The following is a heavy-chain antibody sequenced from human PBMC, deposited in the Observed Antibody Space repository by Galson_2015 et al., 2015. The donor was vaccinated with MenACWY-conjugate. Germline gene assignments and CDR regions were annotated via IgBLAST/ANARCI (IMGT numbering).Heavy chain of an antibody. J-gene: IGHJ4*02. Sequence: SLRLSCAVSGFPFSSYAMTWVRQAPGKGLEWVSTISDSGRTTYYADAVQGRFTISRDNSKNKVFLQMNSLRAEDAAAYYCAKDLVKNYEMLTGYFSDWGQGALVTVS. CDR3: AKDLVKNYEMLTGYFSD. V-gene: IGHV3-23*01. CDR1: GFPFSSYA. D-gene: IGHD3-9*01. CDR2: ISDSGRTT.